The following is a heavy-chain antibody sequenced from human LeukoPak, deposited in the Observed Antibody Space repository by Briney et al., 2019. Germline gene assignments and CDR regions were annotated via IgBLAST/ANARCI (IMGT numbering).Heavy chain of an antibody. CDR3: ARDFPSIRGYSNGKGKDV. V-gene: IGHV1-2*06. J-gene: IGHJ6*02. CDR1: GYTFTGYY. D-gene: IGHD5-18*01. Sequence: ASVKVSCKASGYTFTGYYMHWVRQAPGQGLEWMGRINPNSGGTNYAQKFQGRVTMTRDTSISTAYMELSRLRSDDTAVYYCARDFPSIRGYSNGKGKDVWGQGTTVTVSS. CDR2: INPNSGGT.